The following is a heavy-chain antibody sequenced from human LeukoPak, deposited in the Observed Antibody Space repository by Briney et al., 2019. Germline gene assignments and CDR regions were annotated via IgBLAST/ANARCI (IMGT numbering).Heavy chain of an antibody. V-gene: IGHV3-53*01. CDR1: GFTVSSNY. Sequence: PGGSLRLSCAASGFTVSSNYMSWVRQAPGKGLEWVSVIYSGGSTYYADSVKGRFTISRDNSKNTLYLQMNSLRAEDTAVYYCARAATGDPPYYYYYMDVWGKGTTVTVSS. D-gene: IGHD7-27*01. CDR2: IYSGGST. J-gene: IGHJ6*03. CDR3: ARAATGDPPYYYYYMDV.